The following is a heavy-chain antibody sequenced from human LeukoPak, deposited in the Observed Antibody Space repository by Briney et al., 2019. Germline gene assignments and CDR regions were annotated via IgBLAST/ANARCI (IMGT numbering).Heavy chain of an antibody. CDR2: IYHSGST. CDR3: ARVGRYFDWLFSYFDY. CDR1: GYSISSGYY. V-gene: IGHV4-38-2*02. J-gene: IGHJ4*02. D-gene: IGHD3-9*01. Sequence: PSETLSLTCTVSGYSISSGYYWGWIRQPPGKGLEWIGSIYHSGSTYYNPSLKSRVTISLDTSKNQFSLKLSSVTAADTAVYYCARVGRYFDWLFSYFDYWGQGTLVTVSS.